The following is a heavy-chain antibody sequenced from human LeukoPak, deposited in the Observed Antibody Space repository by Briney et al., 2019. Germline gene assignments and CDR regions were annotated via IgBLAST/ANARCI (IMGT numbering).Heavy chain of an antibody. CDR3: ARDGYDSTGNDAFDI. Sequence: ASVKVSCKASGYTFTSYGISWVRQAPGEVLEWRGWISAYNGNTNYAQKFQGRVTMTTDTSTSTAYMELRSLRSDDTAVYYCARDGYDSTGNDAFDIWGQGTMVTVSS. D-gene: IGHD3-22*01. V-gene: IGHV1-18*01. J-gene: IGHJ3*02. CDR1: GYTFTSYG. CDR2: ISAYNGNT.